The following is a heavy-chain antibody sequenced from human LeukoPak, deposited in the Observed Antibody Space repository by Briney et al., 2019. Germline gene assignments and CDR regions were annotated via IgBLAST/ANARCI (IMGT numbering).Heavy chain of an antibody. Sequence: PSETLSLTCAVYGGSFSGYHFSWIRQPPGKGLEWIGEINHSGSTNYNPSLKSRVTISVDTSKNQFSLKLSSVTAADTAVYYCARGVWAGSATWSDYWGQGTVVSVSS. J-gene: IGHJ4*02. D-gene: IGHD2-15*01. CDR1: GGSFSGYH. V-gene: IGHV4-34*01. CDR2: INHSGST. CDR3: ARGVWAGSATWSDY.